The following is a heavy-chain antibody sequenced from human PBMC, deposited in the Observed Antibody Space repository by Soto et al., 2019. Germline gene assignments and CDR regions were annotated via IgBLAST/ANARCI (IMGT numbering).Heavy chain of an antibody. V-gene: IGHV3-48*03. Sequence: VGSLRLSCAASRFTFSTYEMHWVRQAPGKGLEWVSCISSSGSTVYYADSVKGRFTISRDNTRNSLYLQMNSLRDEDTALYYCVRYCSTTLCNGVATRTFDYWGQGTLVTVSS. CDR2: ISSSGSTV. J-gene: IGHJ4*02. D-gene: IGHD2-2*01. CDR3: VRYCSTTLCNGVATRTFDY. CDR1: RFTFSTYE.